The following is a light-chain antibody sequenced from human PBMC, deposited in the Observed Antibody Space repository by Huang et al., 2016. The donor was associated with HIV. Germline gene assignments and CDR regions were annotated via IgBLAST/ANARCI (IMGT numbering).Light chain of an antibody. CDR3: QQYSGSPLT. J-gene: IGKJ4*01. V-gene: IGKV3-20*01. CDR1: QSISSNY. CDR2: GSS. Sequence: EIVLTQSPGTLSLSPGERATLSCRASQSISSNYLGWYQQKPGQAPRLLIYGSSSRATGIPERFRGSGSGTDFTLTISRLEPEDFAVYYCQQYSGSPLTFGGGTKVEMK.